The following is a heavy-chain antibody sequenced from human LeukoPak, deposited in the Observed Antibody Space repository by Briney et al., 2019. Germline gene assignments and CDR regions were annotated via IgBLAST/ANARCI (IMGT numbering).Heavy chain of an antibody. V-gene: IGHV3-23*01. CDR1: GFIFDTHT. CDR2: ISGSGDST. D-gene: IGHD1-14*01. CDR3: VRRAAVRGMDF. Sequence: GGSLRLSCTASGFIFDTHTLTWVRQAPGKGLEWVASISGSGDSTNYGDSVRGRFTISRDNFKRTVHLEMSNLRADDTAMYYCVRRAAVRGMDFWGLGTTVIVSS. J-gene: IGHJ6*02.